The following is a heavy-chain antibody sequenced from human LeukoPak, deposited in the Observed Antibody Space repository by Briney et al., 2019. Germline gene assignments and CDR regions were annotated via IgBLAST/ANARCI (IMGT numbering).Heavy chain of an antibody. D-gene: IGHD3-22*01. CDR3: ARLGYYYDSSGYSSPFDY. Sequence: GESLKISFKGSGYSFTSYWIGWVRQMPGKGLEWMGIIYPGDSDTRYSPSFQGQVTISADKSISTAYLQWSSLKASDTAMYYCARLGYYYDSSGYSSPFDYWGQGTLVTVSS. J-gene: IGHJ4*02. CDR2: IYPGDSDT. CDR1: GYSFTSYW. V-gene: IGHV5-51*01.